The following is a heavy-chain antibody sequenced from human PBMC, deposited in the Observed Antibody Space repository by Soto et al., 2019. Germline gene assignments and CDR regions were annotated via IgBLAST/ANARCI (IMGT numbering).Heavy chain of an antibody. CDR2: ISGSGGST. Sequence: PWGSLRIYCASSIFTFSSYVMSSVRQAPGKGLEWVSAISGSGGSTCYADSVKGRFTISIDNSKNTLYLQMNSLRAEDTAVYYCAKDHPSQIYGMDVWGQGTTVTVSS. V-gene: IGHV3-23*01. CDR1: IFTFSSYV. J-gene: IGHJ6*01. CDR3: AKDHPSQIYGMDV.